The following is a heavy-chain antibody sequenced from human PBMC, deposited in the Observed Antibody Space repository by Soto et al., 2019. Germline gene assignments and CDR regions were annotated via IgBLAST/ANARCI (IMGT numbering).Heavy chain of an antibody. CDR2: IWHDGTNK. CDR3: ARDSLSGTYYLDY. V-gene: IGHV3-33*01. J-gene: IGHJ4*02. CDR1: GFTFNTYG. D-gene: IGHD1-26*01. Sequence: GGSLRLSCAASGFTFNTYGMHWVRRAPGKGRGWVAVIWHDGTNKYYADSVQGRFTISRHNSENTLYLQMNSLGAEDTAVYYCARDSLSGTYYLDYWGQGTQVTVSS.